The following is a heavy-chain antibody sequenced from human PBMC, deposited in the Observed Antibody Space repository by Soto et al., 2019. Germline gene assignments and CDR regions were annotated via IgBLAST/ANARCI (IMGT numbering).Heavy chain of an antibody. V-gene: IGHV4-34*01. D-gene: IGHD4-4*01. CDR1: GGSLSGYY. J-gene: IGHJ4*02. CDR3: ARSRSRLQLRLYYCDS. CDR2: INHSGST. Sequence: SETLCLTCAFYGGSLSGYYWSWIRQPPGKGLEGIGEINHSGSTNYNPSLKRRGTISVDTSKKQCSLKLSSVTAADTAVYYCARSRSRLQLRLYYCDSWGQGTLVTHSS.